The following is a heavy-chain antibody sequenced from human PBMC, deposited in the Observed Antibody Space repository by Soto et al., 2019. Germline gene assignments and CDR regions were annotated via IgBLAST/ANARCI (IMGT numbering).Heavy chain of an antibody. CDR1: GFTFSSYS. Sequence: EVQLVESGGGLVKPGGSLRLSCAASGFTFSSYSMNWVRHAPGKGLEWVSSISSSSSYIYYADSVKGRFTISRDNAKNSLYLQMNSLRAEDTAVYYCARDGDSGPPGYYYYYYGMDVWGQGTTVTVSS. V-gene: IGHV3-21*01. J-gene: IGHJ6*02. CDR3: ARDGDSGPPGYYYYYYGMDV. CDR2: ISSSSSYI. D-gene: IGHD5-12*01.